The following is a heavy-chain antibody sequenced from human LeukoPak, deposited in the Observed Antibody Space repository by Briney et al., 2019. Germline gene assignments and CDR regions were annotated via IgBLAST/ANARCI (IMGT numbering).Heavy chain of an antibody. J-gene: IGHJ3*01. CDR1: GFTFSTSV. CDR3: ARNFNFVSFDV. Sequence: GGSRRSPVAASGFTFSTSVMHWVGQAPGKGLMWVSRISHDGTDTSYADSVRGRYTFSRDNAMHTLYLQMNSLRADDTAVYYCARNFNFVSFDVWGQGTVVTVSS. D-gene: IGHD3-9*01. CDR2: ISHDGTDT. V-gene: IGHV3-74*01.